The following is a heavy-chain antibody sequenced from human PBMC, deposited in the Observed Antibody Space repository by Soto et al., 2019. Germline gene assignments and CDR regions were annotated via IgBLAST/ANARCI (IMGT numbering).Heavy chain of an antibody. D-gene: IGHD1-7*01. Sequence: QVQLVQSGAEVKKPGASVKVSCKASGYTFISYGISWVRQAPGQGLEWMGWISAYNGNTNYAQKFQGRVTMTTDTSTRTVYMELRSLRSDDTAIYYCARSNWNYLVDFWGQGTLVTVSS. CDR2: ISAYNGNT. V-gene: IGHV1-18*01. CDR3: ARSNWNYLVDF. CDR1: GYTFISYG. J-gene: IGHJ4*02.